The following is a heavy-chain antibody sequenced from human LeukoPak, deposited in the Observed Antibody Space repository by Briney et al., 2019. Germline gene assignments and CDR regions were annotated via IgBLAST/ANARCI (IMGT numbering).Heavy chain of an antibody. CDR1: GYTFTSYY. J-gene: IGHJ3*02. V-gene: IGHV1-18*04. CDR3: ARDQRALLWFGELVDAFDI. D-gene: IGHD3-10*01. Sequence: ASVKVSCKASGYTFTSYYMHWVRQAPGQGLEWMGWISAYNGNTNYAQKLQGRVTMTTDTSTSTAYMELRSLRSDDTAVYYCARDQRALLWFGELVDAFDIWGQGTMVTVSS. CDR2: ISAYNGNT.